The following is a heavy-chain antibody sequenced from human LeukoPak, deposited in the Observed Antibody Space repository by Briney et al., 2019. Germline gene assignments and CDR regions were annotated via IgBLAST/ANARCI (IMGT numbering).Heavy chain of an antibody. Sequence: GASVKVSCKASGYTFTGYYMHWVRQAPGQGLEWMGWINPNSGGTNYAQKFQGRVTMTRDTSISTAYMELCRLRSDDTAVYYCARDGDIVVVVAANWFDPWGQGTLVTVSS. CDR2: INPNSGGT. V-gene: IGHV1-2*02. CDR1: GYTFTGYY. D-gene: IGHD2-15*01. CDR3: ARDGDIVVVVAANWFDP. J-gene: IGHJ5*02.